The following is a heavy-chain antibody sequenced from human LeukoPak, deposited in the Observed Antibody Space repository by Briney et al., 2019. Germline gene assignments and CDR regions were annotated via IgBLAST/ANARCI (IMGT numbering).Heavy chain of an antibody. J-gene: IGHJ5*02. CDR1: GGSISSYY. CDR2: IYYSGST. V-gene: IGHV4-59*01. Sequence: SETLSLTCTDSGGSISSYYWSWIRQPPGKGLEWIGYIYYSGSTNYNPSLKSRVTISVDTSKNQFFLKLSSVTAADTAVYYCARGGCDSTSCYTRSWFDPWGQGTLVTVSS. CDR3: ARGGCDSTSCYTRSWFDP. D-gene: IGHD2-2*02.